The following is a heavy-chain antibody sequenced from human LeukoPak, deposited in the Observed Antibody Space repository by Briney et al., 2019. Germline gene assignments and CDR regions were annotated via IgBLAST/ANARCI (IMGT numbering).Heavy chain of an antibody. CDR3: AKDISPGRGWYCMDV. CDR2: ITGDGGTR. V-gene: IGHV3-43*02. J-gene: IGHJ6*03. Sequence: GGSLRLSCAASGFTFDDYVMYWVRQVPGKGLEGVSLITGDGGTRYYADSVKGRFTISRDNSKNSLYLQMNSLRTEDTAFYYCAKDISPGRGWYCMDVWGKGTTVTVSS. CDR1: GFTFDDYV. D-gene: IGHD1-14*01.